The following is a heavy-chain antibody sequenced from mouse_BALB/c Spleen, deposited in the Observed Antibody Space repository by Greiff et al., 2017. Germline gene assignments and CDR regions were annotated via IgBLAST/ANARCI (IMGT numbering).Heavy chain of an antibody. CDR3: ARITSPTGGYFDV. J-gene: IGHJ1*01. V-gene: IGHV2-6-4*01. CDR2: IWGGGST. CDR1: GFSLSRYS. Sequence: VKLMESGPGLVAPSQSLSITCTVSGFSLSRYSVHWVRQPPGKGLEWLGMIWGGGSTDYNSALKSRLSISKDNSKSQVFLKMNSLQTDDTAMYYCARITSPTGGYFDVWGAGTTVTVSS. D-gene: IGHD1-1*01.